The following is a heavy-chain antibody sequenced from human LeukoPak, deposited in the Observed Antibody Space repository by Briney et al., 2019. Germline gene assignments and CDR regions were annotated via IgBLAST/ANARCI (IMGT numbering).Heavy chain of an antibody. V-gene: IGHV1-3*01. CDR1: GFTFSNYA. D-gene: IGHD1-26*01. J-gene: IGHJ5*02. Sequence: GGSLRLSCAASGFTFSNYAMNWVRQAPGQRLEWMGWINAGNGNTKYSQKFQGRVTITRDTSASTAYMELSSLRSEDTAVYYCARGPRPSGSYRKYNWFDPWGQGTLVTVSS. CDR3: ARGPRPSGSYRKYNWFDP. CDR2: INAGNGNT.